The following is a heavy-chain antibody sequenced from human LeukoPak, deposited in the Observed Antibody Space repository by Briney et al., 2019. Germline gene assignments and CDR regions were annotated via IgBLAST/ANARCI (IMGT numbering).Heavy chain of an antibody. CDR2: ISGNSRYI. V-gene: IGHV3-21*06. CDR3: ARVAEAAAFDS. Sequence: PGGSLRLSCAASGFTFSSYSMTWVRRAPGKGLEWVSSISGNSRYIYYADSMRGRFTISRDNAKNSLYLQMNSLKPEDTAVYYCARVAEAAAFDSWGQGTLVTVSS. J-gene: IGHJ4*02. D-gene: IGHD6-13*01. CDR1: GFTFSSYS.